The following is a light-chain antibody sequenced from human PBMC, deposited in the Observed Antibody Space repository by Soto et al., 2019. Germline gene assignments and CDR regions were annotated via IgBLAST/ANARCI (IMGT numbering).Light chain of an antibody. V-gene: IGLV2-8*01. J-gene: IGLJ2*01. CDR2: EVS. CDR1: SSDVGGYNY. Sequence: QSALTQPPSASGSPGQSVTISCTGTSSDVGGYNYVSWYQQHPGKAPKLMIYEVSKRPSGVPDRFSGSKSGNTASLTVSGLQAEDEADYYCSSYAGSNIVVFGGGTQLT. CDR3: SSYAGSNIVV.